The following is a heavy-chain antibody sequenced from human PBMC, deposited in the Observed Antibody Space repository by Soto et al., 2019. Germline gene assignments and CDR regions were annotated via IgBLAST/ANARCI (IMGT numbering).Heavy chain of an antibody. Sequence: ASVKVSCKASGFNFAGYFLHWVRQAPGQGLEWMGWINPNSGATKDAQKFQGRVTMTWDTSISSAYIELVSLRFDDAAVYYCARDGLYGDYVDYWGQGTLVTVSS. CDR1: GFNFAGYF. V-gene: IGHV1-2*02. CDR2: INPNSGAT. J-gene: IGHJ4*02. D-gene: IGHD4-17*01. CDR3: ARDGLYGDYVDY.